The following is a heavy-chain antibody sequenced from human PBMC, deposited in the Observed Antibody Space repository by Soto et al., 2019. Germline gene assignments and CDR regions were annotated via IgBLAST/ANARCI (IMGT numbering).Heavy chain of an antibody. CDR2: IYYSGST. CDR1: GGSISSYY. Sequence: SETLSLTCTVSGGSISSYYWSWIRQPPGKGLEWIGDIYYSGSTNYNPSLKSRVTISVDTSKNQFSLKLSSVTAADTAVYYCARGSSGYYYYYGMDVWGQGTTVTVS. CDR3: ARGSSGYYYYYGMDV. D-gene: IGHD3-10*01. J-gene: IGHJ6*02. V-gene: IGHV4-59*12.